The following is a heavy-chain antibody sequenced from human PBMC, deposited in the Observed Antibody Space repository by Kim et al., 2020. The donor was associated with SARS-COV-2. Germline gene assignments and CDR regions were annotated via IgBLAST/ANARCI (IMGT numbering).Heavy chain of an antibody. D-gene: IGHD4-17*01. V-gene: IGHV3-23*01. CDR2: ISGSGGRT. Sequence: GGSLRLSCAASGFTFSSYAMSWVRQAPGQGLEWVSTISGSGGRTYTAESLEGRFTISRDNSKNTLYLQVNSLRAEDTAVYYCAKESQGGLGVTRYGMDVWGRGTTVTVSS. CDR1: GFTFSSYA. CDR3: AKESQGGLGVTRYGMDV. J-gene: IGHJ6*02.